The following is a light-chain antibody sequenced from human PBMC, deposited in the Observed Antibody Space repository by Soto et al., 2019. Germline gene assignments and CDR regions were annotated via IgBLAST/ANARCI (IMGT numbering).Light chain of an antibody. CDR2: SNN. CDR1: CSSVGSNT. Sequence: QSVLTQSPSASGTPGQRVIISSSRSCSSVGSNTVNWYQQLPGTAPKLLIYSNNQRPSRVPDRFSGSKSGTSASLAISGLQSEDEAAYYCAAWDDSLNGWVFGGGTKLTVL. J-gene: IGLJ3*02. V-gene: IGLV1-44*01. CDR3: AAWDDSLNGWV.